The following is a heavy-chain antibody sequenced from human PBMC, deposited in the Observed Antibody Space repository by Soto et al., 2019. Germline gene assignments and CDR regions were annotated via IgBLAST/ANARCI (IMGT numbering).Heavy chain of an antibody. CDR3: ATFFWGIEGDAFDI. J-gene: IGHJ3*02. CDR2: INPYNGKT. Sequence: GASVKVSCKASGYIFTSWRITWVRQAPGQGLENMGWINPYNGKTNYAQKFQGRVTITRDTSANTAYMELSSLRSEDTSVYYCATFFWGIEGDAFDIWGQGTMVTVPS. V-gene: IGHV1-18*01. D-gene: IGHD3-16*01. CDR1: GYIFTSWR.